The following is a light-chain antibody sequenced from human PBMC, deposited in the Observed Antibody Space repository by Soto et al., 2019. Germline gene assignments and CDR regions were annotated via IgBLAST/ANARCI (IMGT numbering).Light chain of an antibody. J-gene: IGKJ4*01. CDR2: LGS. CDR1: QRLLHSNGNNY. Sequence: DIVMTQSPLSLPVTPGEPASISCRSSQRLLHSNGNNYLDWYLQKPGQSPQLLIYLGSNRASGVPDRFSGSGSGTDLTLKISRVEAEDVGVYYCMQALQTPLTFGGGTKVEIK. V-gene: IGKV2-28*01. CDR3: MQALQTPLT.